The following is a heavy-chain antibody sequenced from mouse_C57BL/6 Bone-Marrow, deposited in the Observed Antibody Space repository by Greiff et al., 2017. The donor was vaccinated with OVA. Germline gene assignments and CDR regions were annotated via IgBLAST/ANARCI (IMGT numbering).Heavy chain of an antibody. CDR3: RGGYYYGSSLFAY. Sequence: VQLKESGPELVKPGASVKMSCKASGYTFTDYYMHWVKQKPGKGLEWIGEIYPGSGNTYYNEKFKGKATLTADTSSSTAYMQLSSLTSEDSAVYFCARGGYYYGSSLFAYWGQGTLVTVSA. CDR2: YPGSGNTY. D-gene: IGHD1-1*01. CDR1: YTFTDYYM. V-gene: IGHV1-83*01. J-gene: IGHJ3*01.